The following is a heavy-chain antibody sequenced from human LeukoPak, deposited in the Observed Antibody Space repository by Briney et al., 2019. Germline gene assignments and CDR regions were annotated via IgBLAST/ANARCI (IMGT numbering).Heavy chain of an antibody. CDR3: ARGYYDFWSGWDP. Sequence: GGSLRLSCAASGFTFSSYSMNWVRQAPGKGLEWVSYISSSSSTIYYADSVKGRFTISRDNAKNSLYLQMDSLRAEDTAVYYCARGYYDFWSGWDPWGQGTLVTVSS. D-gene: IGHD3-3*01. V-gene: IGHV3-48*01. CDR2: ISSSSSTI. CDR1: GFTFSSYS. J-gene: IGHJ5*02.